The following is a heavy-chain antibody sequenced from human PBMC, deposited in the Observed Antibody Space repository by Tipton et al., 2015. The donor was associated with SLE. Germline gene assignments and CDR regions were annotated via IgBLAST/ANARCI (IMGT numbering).Heavy chain of an antibody. D-gene: IGHD6-13*01. CDR1: GFTFSYYW. V-gene: IGHV3-74*01. J-gene: IGHJ4*02. Sequence: SLRLSCAASGFTFSYYWMHWVRQAPGKGLVWVSRINSDGSSTSYADSVKGRFTISRDNAKNTLYLQMNSLRAEDTAVYYCAKAATIAASPFYWGQGTLVTVSS. CDR2: INSDGSST. CDR3: AKAATIAASPFY.